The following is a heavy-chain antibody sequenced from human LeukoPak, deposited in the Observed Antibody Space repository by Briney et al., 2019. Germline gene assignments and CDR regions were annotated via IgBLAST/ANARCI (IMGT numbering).Heavy chain of an antibody. Sequence: SETLSLSCSVSGDSIRNYYWNWVRQPPGKSLEWIGYTHHSGNTYYNPSPKSRVSTSVDTSKNQFSLKLSFVTAADTAIYYCAKWEEPLWAFDVWGQGTMVTVSS. CDR2: THHSGNT. CDR3: AKWEEPLWAFDV. J-gene: IGHJ3*01. D-gene: IGHD1-14*01. CDR1: GDSIRNYY. V-gene: IGHV4-59*08.